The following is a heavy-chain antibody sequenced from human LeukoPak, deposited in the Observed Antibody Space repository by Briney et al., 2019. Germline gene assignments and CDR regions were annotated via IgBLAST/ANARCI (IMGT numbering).Heavy chain of an antibody. J-gene: IGHJ4*02. D-gene: IGHD3-9*01. Sequence: PGGSLRLSCAASGFTVGSNTMSWVRQAPGKGLEWVSSISSSSSYIYYADSVKGRFTISRDNAKNSLYLQMNSLRAEDTAVYYCARDSRYFDWLLPTPFDYWGQGTLVTVSS. V-gene: IGHV3-21*01. CDR1: GFTVGSNT. CDR3: ARDSRYFDWLLPTPFDY. CDR2: ISSSSSYI.